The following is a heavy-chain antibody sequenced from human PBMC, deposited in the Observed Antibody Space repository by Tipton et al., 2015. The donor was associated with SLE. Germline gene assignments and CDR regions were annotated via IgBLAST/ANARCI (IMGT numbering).Heavy chain of an antibody. CDR1: GFTFAAFG. Sequence: SLRLSCAGSGFTFAAFGMSWVRQGPGKGLEWVSAINWNGVSVSYADSVKGRFTISRDGRSLYLQMNSLRAEDTGFYYCARDLSITVAGLPAYWGRGVLVTVSS. CDR2: INWNGVSV. D-gene: IGHD6-19*01. CDR3: ARDLSITVAGLPAY. J-gene: IGHJ1*01. V-gene: IGHV3-20*04.